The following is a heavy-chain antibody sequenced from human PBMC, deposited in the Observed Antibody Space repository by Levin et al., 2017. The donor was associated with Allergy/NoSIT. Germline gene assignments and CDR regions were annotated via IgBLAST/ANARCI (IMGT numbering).Heavy chain of an antibody. CDR3: ATGYYCSAGACYSAGA. CDR1: GFTFSDYY. J-gene: IGHJ1*01. D-gene: IGHD2-15*01. Sequence: GGSLRLSCAVSGFTFSDYYMNWIRQAPGKGLEWVSSISSSNTHTNYADSVRGRFTISRDNAENSLYLQMDSLRADDTAVYYCATGYYCSAGACYSAGAWGQGILVTVSS. V-gene: IGHV3-11*03. CDR2: ISSSNTHT.